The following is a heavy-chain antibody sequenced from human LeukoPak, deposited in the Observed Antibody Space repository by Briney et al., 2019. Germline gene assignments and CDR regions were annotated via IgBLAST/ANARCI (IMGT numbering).Heavy chain of an antibody. CDR3: ARQRVPGRPMDY. D-gene: IGHD6-6*01. CDR1: GGPFSGYY. Sequence: SQTLSLTCAVYGGPFSGYYWSWIRQPPGEGLEWIGEINHSGSTNYNPSLKSRVTISVDTSKNQFSLKLSSVTAADTAVYYCARQRVPGRPMDYWGQGTLVTVSS. V-gene: IGHV4-34*09. J-gene: IGHJ4*02. CDR2: INHSGST.